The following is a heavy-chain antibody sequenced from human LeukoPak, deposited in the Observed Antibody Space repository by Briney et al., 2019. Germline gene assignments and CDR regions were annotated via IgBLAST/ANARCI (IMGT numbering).Heavy chain of an antibody. D-gene: IGHD2-8*02. Sequence: PSETLSLTCAVSGGSISSSNWWSWVRQPPGKGLEWIGYIHYSGSTDYNPSLKSRVTISVDTSKNQFSLKLSSVTAADTAVYYCARELFTGGYFDYWGQGTLVTVSS. CDR2: IHYSGST. J-gene: IGHJ4*02. CDR1: GGSISSSNW. V-gene: IGHV4-4*02. CDR3: ARELFTGGYFDY.